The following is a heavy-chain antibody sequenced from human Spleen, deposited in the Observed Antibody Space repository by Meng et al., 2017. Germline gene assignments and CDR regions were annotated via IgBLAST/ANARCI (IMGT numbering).Heavy chain of an antibody. Sequence: QRPVQNWGAGLLKPSETLALTWAVYGGALSGYYWSWIRQPPGKGLEWIGEIYHSGSTNYNPSLKSRVTISVDKSKNQFSLKLSSVTAADTAVYYCARGPEAPYSSGWIFDYWGQGTLVTVSS. J-gene: IGHJ4*02. CDR1: GGALSGYY. V-gene: IGHV4-34*01. D-gene: IGHD6-19*01. CDR2: IYHSGST. CDR3: ARGPEAPYSSGWIFDY.